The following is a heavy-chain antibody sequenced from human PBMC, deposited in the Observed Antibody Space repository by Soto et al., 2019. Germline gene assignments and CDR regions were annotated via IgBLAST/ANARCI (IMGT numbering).Heavy chain of an antibody. CDR1: GPSISSYY. CDR3: AGGGHWVAAAR. V-gene: IGHV4-59*07. CDR2: IYCSGST. J-gene: IGHJ4*02. D-gene: IGHD6-13*01. Sequence: PSDTLSLTCTASGPSISSYYRSWIREPPGKGLEWVGYIYCSGSTNYNPSLKSRVTISVDTSKNQFSLKLSSVGAAGAAVYYYAGGGHWVAAARWGQGTLVTVSS.